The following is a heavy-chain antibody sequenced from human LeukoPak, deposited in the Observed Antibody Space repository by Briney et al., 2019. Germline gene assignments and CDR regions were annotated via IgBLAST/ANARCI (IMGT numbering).Heavy chain of an antibody. D-gene: IGHD1-26*01. J-gene: IGHJ4*02. CDR3: AKDTRAGG. CDR2: ISAGGDNA. V-gene: IGHV3-23*01. CDR1: GFTFSSYA. Sequence: GSLRLSCAASGFTFSSYAMNWIRQAPGRGLEWVSGISAGGDNAHYADSVKGRFTISRDNSKNTLYLQMNSLRAEDTAAYYCAKDTRAGGWGQGTLVTVSS.